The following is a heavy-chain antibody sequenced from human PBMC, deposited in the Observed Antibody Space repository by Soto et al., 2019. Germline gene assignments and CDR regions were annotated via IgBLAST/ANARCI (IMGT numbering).Heavy chain of an antibody. CDR3: AREGSPGHYDILTGYSYYFDY. D-gene: IGHD3-9*01. CDR2: IYYSGST. J-gene: IGHJ4*02. V-gene: IGHV4-59*01. CDR1: GGSISSYY. Sequence: PSETLSLTCTVSGGSISSYYWSWIRQPPGKGLEWIGYIYYSGSTNYNPSLKSRVTISVDTSKNQFSLKLSSVTAADTAVYYCAREGSPGHYDILTGYSYYFDYWGQGTLVTVSS.